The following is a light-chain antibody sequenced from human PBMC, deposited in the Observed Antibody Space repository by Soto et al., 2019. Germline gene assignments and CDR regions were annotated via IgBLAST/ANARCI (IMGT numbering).Light chain of an antibody. J-gene: IGKJ2*01. CDR3: QQYNDWYT. CDR1: LSVSSN. V-gene: IGKV3-15*01. CDR2: GAS. Sequence: IVMTQSPATLSVSPGQRATLSCRASLSVSSNLAWYQHKPGQAPRLLIYGASTRATGIPARFSGSGSGTEFTLTINSLQSEYFAVYYCQQYNDWYTFGQGIKLEIK.